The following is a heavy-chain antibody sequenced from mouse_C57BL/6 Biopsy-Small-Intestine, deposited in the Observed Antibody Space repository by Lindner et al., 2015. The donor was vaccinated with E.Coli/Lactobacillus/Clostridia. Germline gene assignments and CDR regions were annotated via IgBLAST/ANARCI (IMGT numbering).Heavy chain of an antibody. CDR2: INPNSGDT. CDR3: ARVPYYHSREAVGDY. J-gene: IGHJ4*01. D-gene: IGHD1-1*01. Sequence: SVKVSCKTSGYTFTDYYISWVRQAPGQGLEWLGWINPNSGDTDYAQKFQSRVTMSRDASIRTVHMELNRLTFDDTAMYFCARVPYYHSREAVGDYWGQGTLITVSS. V-gene: IGHV1-84*02. CDR1: GYTFTDYY.